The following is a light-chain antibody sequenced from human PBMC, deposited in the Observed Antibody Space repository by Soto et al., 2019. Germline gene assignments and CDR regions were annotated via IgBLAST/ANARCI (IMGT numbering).Light chain of an antibody. CDR1: QSVSSSY. V-gene: IGKV3-20*01. CDR3: QQYGSSPSIT. J-gene: IGKJ5*01. Sequence: EVEFTQSPGTLSLSPGERATLSCRASQSVSSSYLAWYQQKPGQAPRLLIYGASSRATGIPDRFSGSGSGTDFTLTISRLEPEDFAVYYCQQYGSSPSITFGQGTRLEIK. CDR2: GAS.